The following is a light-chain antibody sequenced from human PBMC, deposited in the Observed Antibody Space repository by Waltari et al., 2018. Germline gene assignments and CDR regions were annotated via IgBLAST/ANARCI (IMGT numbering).Light chain of an antibody. CDR3: QVWHADIDPGV. CDR2: YDS. J-gene: IGLJ1*01. Sequence: SYVLTQPPSVSVAPGETASITCGGDNIGSYSGHWYQQKPGQAPVLVIFYDSDRPSGIPARFSGSNSGNTATLTITSVEAGDEARYYCQVWHADIDPGVFGTGTEVTVL. CDR1: NIGSYS. V-gene: IGLV3-21*04.